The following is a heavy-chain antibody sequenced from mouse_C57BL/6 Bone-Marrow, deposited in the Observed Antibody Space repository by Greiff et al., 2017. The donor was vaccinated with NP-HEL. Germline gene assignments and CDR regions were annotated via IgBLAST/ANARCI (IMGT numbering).Heavy chain of an antibody. D-gene: IGHD3-2*02. CDR3: ARQLRPHYYAMDY. CDR1: GFTFSDFY. CDR2: SRNKANDYTT. Sequence: EVKLVESGGGLVQSGRSLRLSCATSGFTFSDFYMEWVRQAPGKGLEWIAASRNKANDYTTEYSASVKGRFIVSRDTSQSILYLQMNALRAEDTAIYYCARQLRPHYYAMDYWGQGTSVTVSS. J-gene: IGHJ4*01. V-gene: IGHV7-1*01.